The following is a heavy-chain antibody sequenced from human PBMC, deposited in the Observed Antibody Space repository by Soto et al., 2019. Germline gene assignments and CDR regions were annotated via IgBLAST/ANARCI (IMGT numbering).Heavy chain of an antibody. CDR1: GGSMNSYY. Sequence: PTTLSFTCTFSGGSMNSYYWSWIRQSPGKGLKWIGYLYYPMITIYSPSLKSRVAISVHTSKKQFSLKPSSVIAAHTAVYYCDRHPSGISPSFDYWGQGTLVTVSS. CDR3: DRHPSGISPSFDY. J-gene: IGHJ4*02. V-gene: IGHV4-59*08. D-gene: IGHD1-20*01. CDR2: LYYPMIT.